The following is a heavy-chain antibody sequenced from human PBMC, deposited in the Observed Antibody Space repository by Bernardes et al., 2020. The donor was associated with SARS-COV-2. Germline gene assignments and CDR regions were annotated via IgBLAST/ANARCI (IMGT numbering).Heavy chain of an antibody. J-gene: IGHJ5*02. D-gene: IGHD6-6*01. CDR3: ARTPDYSSSFGDWFDP. CDR1: GYTFTGYY. CDR2: INPNSGGT. Sequence: SVKVSCKASGYTFTGYYMHWVRQAPGQGLEWMGWINPNSGGTNYAQKFQGRVTMTRDTSISTAYMELSRLRSDDTAVYYCARTPDYSSSFGDWFDPWGQGTLVTVSS. V-gene: IGHV1-2*02.